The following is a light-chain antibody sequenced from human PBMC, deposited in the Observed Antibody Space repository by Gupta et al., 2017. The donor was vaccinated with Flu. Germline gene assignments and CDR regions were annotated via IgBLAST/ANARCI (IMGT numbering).Light chain of an antibody. CDR1: SLRNSY. CDR3: NSRDTTDNHQAV. CDR2: AKN. V-gene: IGLV3-19*01. J-gene: IGLJ2*01. Sequence: SSEVPHDSAVSLALGQTVRITGQGDSLRNSYARCYQQNPGQTPVLVIYAKNIRPSGIPDRFSGYSSGNAASLTITGAQAEDEADYYCNSRDTTDNHQAVFGGGTKLTVL.